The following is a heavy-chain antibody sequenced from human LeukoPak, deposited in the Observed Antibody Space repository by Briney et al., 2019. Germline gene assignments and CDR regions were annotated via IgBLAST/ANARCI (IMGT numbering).Heavy chain of an antibody. Sequence: GGSLRLSCAASGFTFSSYAMSWVRQAPGEGLEWVSAISGSGGNTYYADSVKGRLTISRDNSKNTLYLQMNSLRAEDTAVYYCAKGPYSGFSWGQGTLVTVSS. CDR3: AKGPYSGFS. J-gene: IGHJ5*02. D-gene: IGHD1-26*01. CDR2: ISGSGGNT. CDR1: GFTFSSYA. V-gene: IGHV3-23*01.